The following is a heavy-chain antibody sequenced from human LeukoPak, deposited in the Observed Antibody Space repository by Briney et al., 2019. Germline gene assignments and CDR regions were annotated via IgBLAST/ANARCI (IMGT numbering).Heavy chain of an antibody. D-gene: IGHD3-3*01. CDR2: IWYDGSNK. CDR1: GFIFSSYG. V-gene: IGHV3-33*01. Sequence: GRSLRLSCAASGFIFSSYGVHWVHQAPGKGLEWLAVIWYDGSNKHYADSVKGRFTISRDNSKNTLYLQMNSLRAEDTAVYYCARDSYEIFGVVISNKFDYWGQGTLVTVSS. J-gene: IGHJ4*02. CDR3: ARDSYEIFGVVISNKFDY.